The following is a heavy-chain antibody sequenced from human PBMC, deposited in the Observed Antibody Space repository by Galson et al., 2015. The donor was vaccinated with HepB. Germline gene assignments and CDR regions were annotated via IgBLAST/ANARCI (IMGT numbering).Heavy chain of an antibody. CDR1: GFTFSSYA. J-gene: IGHJ4*02. CDR3: ARADSSGYYRLVNYYFDY. D-gene: IGHD3-22*01. CDR2: ISYDGSNK. V-gene: IGHV3-30*04. Sequence: SLRLSCAASGFTFSSYAMHWVRQAPGKGLEWVAVISYDGSNKYYADSVKGRFTISRDNSKNTLYLQMNSLRAEDTAVYYCARADSSGYYRLVNYYFDYWGQGTLVTVSS.